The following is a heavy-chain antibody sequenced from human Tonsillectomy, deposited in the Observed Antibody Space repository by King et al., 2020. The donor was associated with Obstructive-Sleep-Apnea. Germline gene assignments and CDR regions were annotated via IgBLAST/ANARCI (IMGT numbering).Heavy chain of an antibody. D-gene: IGHD3-22*01. CDR3: ARHPTYYYDSSGYDQPYYFDY. CDR1: GGSISSSSYY. J-gene: IGHJ4*02. V-gene: IGHV4-39*07. CDR2: IYYSGST. Sequence: LQLQESGPGLVKPSETLSLTCTVSGGSISSSSYYWGWIRQPPGKGLEWIGSIYYSGSTYYNPSLKSRVTISVDTSKNQFSLKLSSVTAADTAVYYCARHPTYYYDSSGYDQPYYFDYWGQGTLVIVSS.